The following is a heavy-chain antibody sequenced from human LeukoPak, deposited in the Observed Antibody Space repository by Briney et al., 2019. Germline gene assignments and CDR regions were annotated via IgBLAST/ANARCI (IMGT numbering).Heavy chain of an antibody. Sequence: SETLSLTCAVYGGSFSGYYWSWIRQPPGKGLEWIGEINHSGSTNYNPSLKSRVTISIDTSKNQFSLNLSSVTAADTAVYYCARAGFGLAPHRGTPFDYWGQGTLVTVSS. CDR2: INHSGST. D-gene: IGHD3-10*01. J-gene: IGHJ4*02. V-gene: IGHV4-34*01. CDR1: GGSFSGYY. CDR3: ARAGFGLAPHRGTPFDY.